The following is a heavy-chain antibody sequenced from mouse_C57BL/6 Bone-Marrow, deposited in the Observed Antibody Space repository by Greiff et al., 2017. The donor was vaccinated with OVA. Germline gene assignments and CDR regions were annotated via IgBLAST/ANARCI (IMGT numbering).Heavy chain of an antibody. CDR2: IDPENGDT. CDR1: GFNIKDDY. D-gene: IGHD1-1*01. J-gene: IGHJ2*01. CDR3: TTRFYYYGSSLYYFDY. V-gene: IGHV14-4*01. Sequence: DVQLQESGAELVRPGASVKLSCTASGFNIKDDYMHWVKQRPEQGLEWIGWIDPENGDTEYASKFQGKATITADTSSNTAYLQLSSLTSEDTAVYYCTTRFYYYGSSLYYFDYWGQGTTLTVSS.